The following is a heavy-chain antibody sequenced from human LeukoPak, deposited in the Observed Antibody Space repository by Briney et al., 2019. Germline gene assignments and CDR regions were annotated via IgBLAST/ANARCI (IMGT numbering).Heavy chain of an antibody. V-gene: IGHV3-30*04. Sequence: PGRSLRLSCAASGFTFSSYAMHWVRQAPGKGLEWVAVISYDGSNKYYADSVKGRFTISRDNSKNTLYLQMNSLRAEDTAVYYCARDGLLLWFGELGFLDYWGQGTLVTVSS. CDR2: ISYDGSNK. CDR3: ARDGLLLWFGELGFLDY. J-gene: IGHJ4*02. CDR1: GFTFSSYA. D-gene: IGHD3-10*01.